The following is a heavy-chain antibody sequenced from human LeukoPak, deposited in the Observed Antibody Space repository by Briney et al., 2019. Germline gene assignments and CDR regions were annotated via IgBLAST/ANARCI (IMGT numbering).Heavy chain of an antibody. J-gene: IGHJ5*02. V-gene: IGHV1-3*01. D-gene: IGHD2-2*01. CDR1: GYTFTSYA. CDR2: INAGNGNT. Sequence: ASVKVSCKASGYTFTSYAMHWVRQAPGQRLEWMGWINAGNGNTKYSQKFQGRVTLTRDTSASTAYMELSSLRSEDTAVYYCARCAMNYNWFDPWGQGTLVTVSS. CDR3: ARCAMNYNWFDP.